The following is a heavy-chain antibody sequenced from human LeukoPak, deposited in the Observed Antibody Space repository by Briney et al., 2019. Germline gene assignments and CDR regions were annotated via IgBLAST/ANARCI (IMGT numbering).Heavy chain of an antibody. Sequence: GASVKVSCKASGYTFTSYGISWVGQAPGQGLEWMGWISAYNGNTNYAQKLRGRVTMTTDTSTSTAYMELRSLRSDDTAVYYCARWGYYGSGSYLLDWYYYYYYMDVWGKGTTVTVSS. J-gene: IGHJ6*03. CDR3: ARWGYYGSGSYLLDWYYYYYYMDV. CDR1: GYTFTSYG. V-gene: IGHV1-18*01. D-gene: IGHD3-10*01. CDR2: ISAYNGNT.